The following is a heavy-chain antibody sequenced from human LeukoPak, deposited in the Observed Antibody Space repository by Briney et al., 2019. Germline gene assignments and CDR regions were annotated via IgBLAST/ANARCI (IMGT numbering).Heavy chain of an antibody. V-gene: IGHV3-30-3*01. CDR2: ISYDGSNK. D-gene: IGHD6-13*01. J-gene: IGHJ4*02. Sequence: GESLRLSCAASGFTFSSYAMHWVRQAPGKGLEWVAVISYDGSNKYYADSVEGRFTISRDNSKNTLYLQMNSPRAEDTAVYYCATTLGYQFEFDYWGQGTLVTVSS. CDR3: ATTLGYQFEFDY. CDR1: GFTFSSYA.